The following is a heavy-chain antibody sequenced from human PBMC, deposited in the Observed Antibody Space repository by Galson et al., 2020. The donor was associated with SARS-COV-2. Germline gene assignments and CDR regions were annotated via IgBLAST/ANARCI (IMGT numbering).Heavy chain of an antibody. CDR1: GGSISSSNW. V-gene: IGHV4-4*02. CDR3: ARDSSSWSPFLQH. Sequence: SETLSLTCAVSGGSISSSNWYTWVRQSPGKALKWIGEIYHSGGASYNPSLKSRVTMSVDTSKNQISLKLTAVTAADTAVYFCARDSSSWSPFLQHWGQGTLVTVSS. CDR2: IYHSGGA. J-gene: IGHJ1*01. D-gene: IGHD6-13*01.